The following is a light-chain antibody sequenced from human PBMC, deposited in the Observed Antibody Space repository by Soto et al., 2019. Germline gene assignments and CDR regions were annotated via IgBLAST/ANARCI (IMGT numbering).Light chain of an antibody. CDR1: QTITTW. CDR3: QHYNSYSEA. J-gene: IGKJ1*01. CDR2: DAS. V-gene: IGKV1-5*01. Sequence: NNTRSAVSGVLKESVTIXGRASQTITTWMAWYQQKPGKAPKLLVYDASTLQSGVATRFSGSGSGTEFTLTISSLQPDDFATYYCQHYNSYSEAFGEGTKVDIK.